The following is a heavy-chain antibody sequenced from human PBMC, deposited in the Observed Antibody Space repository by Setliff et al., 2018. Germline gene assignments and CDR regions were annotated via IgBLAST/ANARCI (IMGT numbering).Heavy chain of an antibody. V-gene: IGHV3-74*01. CDR3: AALDWGENFYNVDV. CDR1: GFSFNKYW. D-gene: IGHD7-27*01. J-gene: IGHJ6*03. Sequence: GGSLRLSCTVYGFSFNKYWMYWVRQAPGKGLEWVSRINGDATIAHYADSVKGRFTISRDNARNALYLQMVSLRGEDTGVYFCAALDWGENFYNVDVWGKGTTGTVSS. CDR2: INGDATIA.